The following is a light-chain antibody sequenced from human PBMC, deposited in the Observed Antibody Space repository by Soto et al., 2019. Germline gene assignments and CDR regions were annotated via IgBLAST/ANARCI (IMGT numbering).Light chain of an antibody. J-gene: IGKJ1*01. CDR2: GAS. V-gene: IGKV3-15*01. Sequence: DIVMTQAPATLSVSPGESAGLAWRASQSVSSNLAWYQQKPGQAPRLLIYGASTRATDIPDRFAGSGSGTEFPLTSSRLQSEDVAFYHCQQYNNWPRTCGQGTKVDI. CDR1: QSVSSN. CDR3: QQYNNWPRT.